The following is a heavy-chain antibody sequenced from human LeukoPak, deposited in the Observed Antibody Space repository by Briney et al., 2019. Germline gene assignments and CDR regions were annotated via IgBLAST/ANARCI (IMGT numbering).Heavy chain of an antibody. D-gene: IGHD3-22*01. V-gene: IGHV3-23*01. CDR2: ISGSGGST. CDR1: GFTFSSYA. J-gene: IGHJ4*02. Sequence: GGSLRLSCAASGFTFSSYAMSWVRQAPGKGLEWVSAISGSGGSTYYADSVKGRFTISRDNSKNTLYLQMNSLRAEDTAVYYCAKDLSGETYYYDSSGYYAPDYWGQGILVTVSS. CDR3: AKDLSGETYYYDSSGYYAPDY.